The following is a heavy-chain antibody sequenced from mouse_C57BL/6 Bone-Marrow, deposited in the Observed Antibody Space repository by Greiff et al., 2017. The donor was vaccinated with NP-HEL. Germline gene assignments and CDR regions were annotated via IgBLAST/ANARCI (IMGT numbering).Heavy chain of an antibody. CDR1: GFSLSTFGMG. CDR2: IWWDDDK. D-gene: IGHD1-1*01. Sequence: QVTLKVCGPGILQPSQTLSLTCSFSGFSLSTFGMGVGWIRQPSGKGLEWLAHIWWDDDKYYNPALKSRLTISKDTSKNQVFLKIANVDTADTATYYCARASTVVATDYAMDYWGQGTSVTVSS. J-gene: IGHJ4*01. CDR3: ARASTVVATDYAMDY. V-gene: IGHV8-8*01.